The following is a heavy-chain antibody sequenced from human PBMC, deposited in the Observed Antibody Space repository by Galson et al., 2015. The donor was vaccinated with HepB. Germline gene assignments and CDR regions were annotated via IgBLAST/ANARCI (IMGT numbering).Heavy chain of an antibody. Sequence: SLRLSCAASGFTASSNYMSWVRQAPGKGLEWVSVIYSGGSTYYADSVKGRFTISRDNSKNTLYLQMNSLRAEDTAVYYCARDHGGYYDSSGYFAHDYWGQGTLVTVSS. D-gene: IGHD3-22*01. CDR2: IYSGGST. CDR1: GFTASSNY. CDR3: ARDHGGYYDSSGYFAHDY. J-gene: IGHJ4*02. V-gene: IGHV3-66*01.